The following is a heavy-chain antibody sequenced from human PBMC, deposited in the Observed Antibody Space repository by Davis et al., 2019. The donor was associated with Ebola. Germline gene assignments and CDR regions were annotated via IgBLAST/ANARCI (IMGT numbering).Heavy chain of an antibody. J-gene: IGHJ4*02. V-gene: IGHV3-23*01. D-gene: IGHD3-22*01. CDR3: AKSTMIVGDWDFDY. CDR1: GFIFRNYV. Sequence: GESLKISCETSGFIFRNYVMSWVRQAPGKGLEWVSTFGTGGDTYYADSVKGRFAISRDNSRGTLYLQMNSLRADDTAVYYCAKSTMIVGDWDFDYWGQGTLVTVSS. CDR2: FGTGGDT.